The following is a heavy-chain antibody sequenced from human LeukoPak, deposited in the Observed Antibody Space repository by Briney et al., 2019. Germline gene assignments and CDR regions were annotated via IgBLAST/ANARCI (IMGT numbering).Heavy chain of an antibody. V-gene: IGHV4-34*01. J-gene: IGHJ4*02. Sequence: SETLPLTCAVYGGSFSGYYWSWIRQPPGKGLEWIGEINHSGSTNYNPSLKSRVTISVDTSKNQFSLKLSSVTAADTAVYYCARGREYYDFWSGVVDYWGQGTLVTVSS. CDR2: INHSGST. CDR3: ARGREYYDFWSGVVDY. D-gene: IGHD3-3*01. CDR1: GGSFSGYY.